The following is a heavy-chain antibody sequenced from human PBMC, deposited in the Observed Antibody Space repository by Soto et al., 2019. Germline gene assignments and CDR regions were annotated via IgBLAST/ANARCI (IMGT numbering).Heavy chain of an antibody. Sequence: SVKVSCKASGGTFSSYAISWVRQAPGQGLEWMGGIIPIFGTANYAQKFQGRVTITADESTSTAYMELSSLRSEDTAVYYCARWAVEMATMDFDYWGQGTLVTVSS. J-gene: IGHJ4*02. CDR1: GGTFSSYA. V-gene: IGHV1-69*13. CDR2: IIPIFGTA. CDR3: ARWAVEMATMDFDY. D-gene: IGHD5-12*01.